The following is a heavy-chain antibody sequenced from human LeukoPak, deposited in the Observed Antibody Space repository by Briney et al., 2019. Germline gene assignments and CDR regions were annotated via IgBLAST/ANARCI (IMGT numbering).Heavy chain of an antibody. CDR1: ALTFTSYS. D-gene: IGHD2-2*01. Sequence: GGSLRLSCAASALTFTSYSMNWVRQAPGKGLEWVSSISSSSSYIYYADSVKGRFTLSRDNAKNSLYLQINSLRAEDTAVYYCARGIIVVPAAIHLPYYFEYWGQGTLFTISS. CDR3: ARGIIVVPAAIHLPYYFEY. J-gene: IGHJ4*02. V-gene: IGHV3-21*01. CDR2: ISSSSSYI.